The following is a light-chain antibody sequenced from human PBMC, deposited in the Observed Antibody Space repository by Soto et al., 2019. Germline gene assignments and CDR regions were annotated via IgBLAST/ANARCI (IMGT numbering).Light chain of an antibody. J-gene: IGKJ2*01. V-gene: IGKV3-15*01. Sequence: EIVLTQSPGTLSLSPGERATLSCRASQSVSSSNLAWYQQKPGQAPRLLIYGASTRATGIPARFSGSGSGTEFTLTISSLQSEDFAVYYCQHYNNWPMYTFGQGTKVDIK. CDR3: QHYNNWPMYT. CDR2: GAS. CDR1: QSVSSSN.